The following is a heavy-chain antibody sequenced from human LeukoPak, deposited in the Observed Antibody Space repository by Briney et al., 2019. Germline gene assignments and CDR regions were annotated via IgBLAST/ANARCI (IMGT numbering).Heavy chain of an antibody. CDR3: AKDSAKKYDDY. D-gene: IGHD2/OR15-2a*01. CDR2: ISGSDGST. CDR1: GFTFSSYA. J-gene: IGHJ4*02. Sequence: GGSLRLSCAASGFTFSSYAMSWVRQAPGEGREWVSGISGSDGSTNYADSVKGRFTISRENSKNTLYLQMNSLRAEDTAVYYCAKDSAKKYDDYWGQGTLVTVSS. V-gene: IGHV3-23*01.